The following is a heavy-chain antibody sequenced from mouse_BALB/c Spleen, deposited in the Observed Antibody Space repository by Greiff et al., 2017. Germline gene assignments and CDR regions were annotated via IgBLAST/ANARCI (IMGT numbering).Heavy chain of an antibody. CDR3: ARGLWQPDRYFDV. D-gene: IGHD2-1*01. V-gene: IGHV1-66*01. CDR1: GYSFTSYY. Sequence: VQLQQSGPELVKPGASVKISCKASGYSFTSYYIHWVKQRPGQGLEWIGWIFPGSGNTKYNEKFKGKATLTADTSSSTAYMQLSSLTSEDSAVYFCARGLWQPDRYFDVWGAGTTVTVSS. CDR2: IFPGSGNT. J-gene: IGHJ1*01.